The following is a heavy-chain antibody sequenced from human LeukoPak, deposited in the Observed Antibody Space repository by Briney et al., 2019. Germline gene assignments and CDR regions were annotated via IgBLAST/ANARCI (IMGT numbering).Heavy chain of an antibody. D-gene: IGHD6-13*01. CDR1: GFTFSSYA. V-gene: IGHV3-23*01. Sequence: GGSLRLSCAASGFTFSSYAMNWVRQAPGKGLEWVSAISGSGDRRNYADSVKGRFTISRDISKNTLYLQMNSLRAEDTAVYYCVKGPKQLLVGSRGYYFDSWGQGTLVTVSS. CDR2: ISGSGDRR. J-gene: IGHJ4*02. CDR3: VKGPKQLLVGSRGYYFDS.